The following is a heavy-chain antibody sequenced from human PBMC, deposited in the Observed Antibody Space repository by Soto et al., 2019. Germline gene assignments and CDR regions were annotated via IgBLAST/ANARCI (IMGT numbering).Heavy chain of an antibody. D-gene: IGHD6-19*01. CDR3: FSGSIGWRGVDV. Sequence: EVQLVESGGGLVQPGASLRLSCVASGFTFRSHWMHWFRQGPGKGLVWVSSIHPDGTATSYADFVKGRFTPSRDNAKNTVYMQMNSLRAEDTGVYCCFSGSIGWRGVDVWGQGTTVIVSS. CDR2: IHPDGTAT. V-gene: IGHV3-74*01. J-gene: IGHJ6*02. CDR1: GFTFRSHW.